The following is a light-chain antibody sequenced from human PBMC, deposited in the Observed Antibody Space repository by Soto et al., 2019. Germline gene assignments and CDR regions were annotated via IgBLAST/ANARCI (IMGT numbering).Light chain of an antibody. V-gene: IGLV2-14*03. CDR3: SSYTTINTVVV. CDR2: DVT. CDR1: SSDIGAYNY. Sequence: QSALTQPASVSGSPGQSITFSCTGTSSDIGAYNYVSWYQHHPGKAPKLLIYDVTDRPSGVSDRFSGSKSGTTASLTISGLQAEDEADYFCSSYTTINTVVVFGAGTKLTVL. J-gene: IGLJ3*02.